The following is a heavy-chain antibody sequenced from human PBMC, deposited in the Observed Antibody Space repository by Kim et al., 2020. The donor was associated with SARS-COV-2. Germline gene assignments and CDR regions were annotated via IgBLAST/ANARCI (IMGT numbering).Heavy chain of an antibody. CDR2: IGGRGDNQ. CDR3: AKGKGYVKGVSGYIYF. CDR1: GFTFRSYS. V-gene: IGHV3-23*01. D-gene: IGHD6-25*01. Sequence: GGSLRLSCAASGFTFRSYSLSWFRQAPGRGLEWVSGIGGRGDNQYYQASVRARFTISRANPTNTLYLQLNSLRPEDAAQYYGAKGKGYVKGVSGYIYF. J-gene: IGHJ4*01.